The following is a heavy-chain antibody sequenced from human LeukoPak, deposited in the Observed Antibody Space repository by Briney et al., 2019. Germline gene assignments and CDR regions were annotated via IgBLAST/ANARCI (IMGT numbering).Heavy chain of an antibody. V-gene: IGHV3-74*01. CDR2: INSDGSTT. CDR3: TRGVVTSSPYDF. Sequence: PGGSLRLSCAASGLTFSSNWMDWVRQAPGKGLVWVSRINSDGSTTSYADSVKGRFTISRDNAKNTLYLQMNSLRAEDTAVYYCTRGVVTSSPYDFWGQGTLVTVSS. D-gene: IGHD2-21*02. CDR1: GLTFSSNW. J-gene: IGHJ4*02.